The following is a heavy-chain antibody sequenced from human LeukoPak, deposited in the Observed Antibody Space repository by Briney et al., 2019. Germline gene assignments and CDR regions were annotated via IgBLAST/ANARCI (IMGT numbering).Heavy chain of an antibody. D-gene: IGHD6-13*01. Sequence: GGSLKVSCAASGFTFSDSAMYWVRQASGERREWVGRVRTKANSYATAYAASVKGRFTISRDDSKNTAYLEMNSLKTEDTAVYYCTSSSSYNWFDPWGQGTLVTVSS. J-gene: IGHJ5*02. CDR2: VRTKANSYAT. CDR3: TSSSSYNWFDP. V-gene: IGHV3-73*01. CDR1: GFTFSDSA.